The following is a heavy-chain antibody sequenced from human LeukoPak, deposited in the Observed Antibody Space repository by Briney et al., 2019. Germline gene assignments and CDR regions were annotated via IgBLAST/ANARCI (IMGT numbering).Heavy chain of an antibody. CDR1: GGSTSNYY. D-gene: IGHD4-17*01. CDR3: ARDYGDYFDY. V-gene: IGHV4-59*01. J-gene: IGHJ4*02. Sequence: SETLSLTCTVSGGSTSNYYWSWIRQPPGKGLEWIGYIYYSGSTNYNPSLKSRVIISVDTSKNQFSLKLSYVAAADTAVYYCARDYGDYFDYWGQGTLVTVSS. CDR2: IYYSGST.